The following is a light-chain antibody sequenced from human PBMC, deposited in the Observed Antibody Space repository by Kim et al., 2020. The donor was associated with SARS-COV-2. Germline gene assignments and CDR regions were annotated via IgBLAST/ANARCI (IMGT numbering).Light chain of an antibody. V-gene: IGLV3-21*04. CDR2: YDS. CDR3: QVWDSSSDHVV. CDR1: NIGSKS. Sequence: AQGKKDRITCGGNNIGSKSVQGYQQKTGQAPVLVIYYDSDRASGIAERFSGSNSGNTATLTISRVEAGDEADYYCQVWDSSSDHVVFGGGTQLTVL. J-gene: IGLJ2*01.